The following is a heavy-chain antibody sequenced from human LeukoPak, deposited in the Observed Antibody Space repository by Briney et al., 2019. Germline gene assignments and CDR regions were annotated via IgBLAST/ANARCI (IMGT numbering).Heavy chain of an antibody. CDR3: ARDLEGALGYYFDY. CDR1: GGSISSTSYY. J-gene: IGHJ4*02. D-gene: IGHD1-1*01. CDR2: IDSSGST. V-gene: IGHV4-39*07. Sequence: SETLSLTCTVSGGSISSTSYYWGWIRQPPGKGLEWIGRIDSSGSTNYSPSLKSRVTISVDTSKNQFSLKLSSVTAADTAVYYCARDLEGALGYYFDYWGQGTLVTVSS.